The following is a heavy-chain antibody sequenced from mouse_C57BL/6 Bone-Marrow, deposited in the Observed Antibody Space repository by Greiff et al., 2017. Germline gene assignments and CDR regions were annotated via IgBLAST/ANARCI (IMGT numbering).Heavy chain of an antibody. Sequence: QVQLQQPGAELVRPGSSVKLSCKASGYTFTSYWMDWVKQRPGQGLEWIGNIYPSDSETHYNQKFKDKATLTVDKSSSTSYMQLSSLTSEASAVYYCARSHLFLDYWGQGTTLTVSS. CDR3: ARSHLFLDY. V-gene: IGHV1-61*01. D-gene: IGHD1-1*01. CDR1: GYTFTSYW. J-gene: IGHJ2*01. CDR2: IYPSDSET.